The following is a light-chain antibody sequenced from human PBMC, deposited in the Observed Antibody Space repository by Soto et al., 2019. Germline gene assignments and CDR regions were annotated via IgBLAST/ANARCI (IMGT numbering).Light chain of an antibody. Sequence: QSVLPQSPSASGTPGPRVTISCSGSSSNIGSNTVNWYQQLPGTAPKLLIYSNNQRPSGVPDRFSGSKSGTSASLAISGLQSEDEADYYCEAWEDSRNGVVCGGGTKLTVL. CDR2: SNN. V-gene: IGLV1-44*01. CDR3: EAWEDSRNGVV. CDR1: SSNIGSNT. J-gene: IGLJ2*01.